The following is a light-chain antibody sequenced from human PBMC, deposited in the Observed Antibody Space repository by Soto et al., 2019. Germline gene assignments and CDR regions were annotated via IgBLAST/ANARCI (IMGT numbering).Light chain of an antibody. CDR1: QSVRSTY. V-gene: IGKV3-20*01. Sequence: EIVLTQSPGTLALSPGERATLSCRASQSVRSTYLAWYQHKPGQAPRLLIYGASSRAAGIPDRFSGSGSGTDFTLTISTLEPEDFAVYYCQHYGSSPRWTFGQGTKVEIK. CDR2: GAS. CDR3: QHYGSSPRWT. J-gene: IGKJ1*01.